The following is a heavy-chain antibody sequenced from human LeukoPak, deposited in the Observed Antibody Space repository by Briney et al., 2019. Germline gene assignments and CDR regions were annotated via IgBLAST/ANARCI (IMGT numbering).Heavy chain of an antibody. CDR3: ALSIAARVDAFDI. J-gene: IGHJ3*02. CDR2: IYHSGST. CDR1: GGSISSGGYY. V-gene: IGHV4-30-2*01. Sequence: PSQTLSLTCTVSGGSISSGGYYWSWIRQPPGKGLEWIGYIYHSGSTYYNPSLKSRVTISVDRSKNQFSLKLSSVTAADTAVYYCALSIAARVDAFDIWGQGTMVTVSS. D-gene: IGHD6-6*01.